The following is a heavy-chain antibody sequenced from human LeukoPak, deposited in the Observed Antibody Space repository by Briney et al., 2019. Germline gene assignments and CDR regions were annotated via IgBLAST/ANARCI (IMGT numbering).Heavy chain of an antibody. Sequence: PGGSLRLSCAASGFTFSSYGMSWVRQAPGKGLEWVSAISGSGGSTYYADSVKGRFTISRDNSKNTLYLQMNSLRAEDTAVYYCAKDFLYSYGPAFDYWGQGTLVTVSS. V-gene: IGHV3-23*01. D-gene: IGHD5-18*01. J-gene: IGHJ4*02. CDR2: ISGSGGST. CDR3: AKDFLYSYGPAFDY. CDR1: GFTFSSYG.